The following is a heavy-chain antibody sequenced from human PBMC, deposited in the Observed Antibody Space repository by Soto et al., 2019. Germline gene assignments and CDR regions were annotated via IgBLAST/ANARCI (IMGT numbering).Heavy chain of an antibody. CDR1: GFTFSSYA. D-gene: IGHD3-22*01. CDR3: ARDYYDSSGYYFENAFDI. Sequence: GGSLRLSCAASGFTFSSYAMHWVRQAPGKGLEWVAVISYDGSNKYYADSVKGRFTISRDNSRNTLYLQMNSLRAEDTAVYYSARDYYDSSGYYFENAFDIWGQGTMVTVSS. J-gene: IGHJ3*02. CDR2: ISYDGSNK. V-gene: IGHV3-30-3*01.